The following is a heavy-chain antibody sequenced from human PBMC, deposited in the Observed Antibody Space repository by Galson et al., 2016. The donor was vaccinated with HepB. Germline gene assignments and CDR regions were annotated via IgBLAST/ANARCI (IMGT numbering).Heavy chain of an antibody. CDR1: GGSVRSASYY. V-gene: IGHV4-61*01. D-gene: IGHD2-15*01. J-gene: IGHJ3*02. CDR3: AGYCSGGGCSPEKGAFDI. Sequence: SETLSLTCTVSGGSVRSASYYWTWIRQHPGGGLEWTGCIYHTGSTSYNPSLNGRVTMSVDTSKNQFSLKLTSVTAADTAVYYCAGYCSGGGCSPEKGAFDIWGQGTLVTVSS. CDR2: IYHTGST.